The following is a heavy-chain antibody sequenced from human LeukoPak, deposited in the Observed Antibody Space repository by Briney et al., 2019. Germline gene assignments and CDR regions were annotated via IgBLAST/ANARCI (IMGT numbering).Heavy chain of an antibody. V-gene: IGHV3-11*01. D-gene: IGHD6-13*01. CDR2: ISSSGSTI. CDR1: GFTFSDYY. CDR3: ARDHSSSWYNYYYYYGMDV. Sequence: GGSLRLSCAASGFTFSDYYMSWIRQAPGKGLEWVSYISSSGSTIYYADSVKGRFTISRDNAKNSLYLQMNSLRAEDTAVYYCARDHSSSWYNYYYYYGMDVWGQGTTVTVSS. J-gene: IGHJ6*02.